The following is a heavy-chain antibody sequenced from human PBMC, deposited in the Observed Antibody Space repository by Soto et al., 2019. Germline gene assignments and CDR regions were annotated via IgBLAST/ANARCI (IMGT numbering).Heavy chain of an antibody. J-gene: IGHJ4*02. Sequence: EVQLLESGGGLVQPGGSLRLSCAASGFSFSRNDMSWVRQAPGKGLEWISAISGSGGRTYYADSVKGRFTISRDNSKNMLYLQMDNLRVEDTATYYCVKERGYRFGGDWGQGTLVAVSS. D-gene: IGHD2-15*01. CDR1: GFSFSRND. CDR3: VKERGYRFGGD. V-gene: IGHV3-23*01. CDR2: ISGSGGRT.